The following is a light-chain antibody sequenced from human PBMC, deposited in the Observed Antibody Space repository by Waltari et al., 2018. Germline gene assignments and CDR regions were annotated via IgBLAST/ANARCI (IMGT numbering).Light chain of an antibody. CDR3: MQGSHFPHS. CDR1: QSLLHSNGNTY. Sequence: VVVTQSPLPLPITPGQPASMPCRSSQSLLHSNGNTYLSWLLQKPGQPPRRLIYKVSNRDSGVPDRFSGSGAGTDFTLKISRVEAEDVGVYYCMQGSHFPHSFGQGTKVEIK. J-gene: IGKJ2*03. CDR2: KVS. V-gene: IGKV2-30*02.